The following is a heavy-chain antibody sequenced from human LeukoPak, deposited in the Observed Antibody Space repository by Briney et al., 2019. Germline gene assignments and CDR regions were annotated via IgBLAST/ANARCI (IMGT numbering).Heavy chain of an antibody. CDR3: TKALGRGIAAAVVDY. J-gene: IGHJ4*02. D-gene: IGHD6-13*01. CDR1: GFTFSNAW. CDR2: IKSKTDGGTT. V-gene: IGHV3-15*01. Sequence: PGGSLRLSCPASGFTFSNAWMSWVRQAPGKGLEWVGRIKSKTDGGTTDYAAPVKGRFTISRDDSKNTLYLQMNSLKTEDTAVYYCTKALGRGIAAAVVDYWGQGTLVTVSS.